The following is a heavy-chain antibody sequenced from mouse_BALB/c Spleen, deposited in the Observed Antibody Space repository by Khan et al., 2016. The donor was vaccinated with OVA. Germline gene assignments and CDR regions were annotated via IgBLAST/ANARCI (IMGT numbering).Heavy chain of an antibody. CDR3: ARRNYCGYTFAY. Sequence: QVQLQQSGAELARPGASVKLSCKASGYTFTDYYINWVKQRTGQGLEWIGEISPGSGDTYYNEKFKGKATLTADKSSSTVYMQLSSLPAEDSAVYFCARRNYCGYTFAYWGQGTLVTVSA. D-gene: IGHD1-2*01. CDR2: ISPGSGDT. CDR1: GYTFTDYY. J-gene: IGHJ3*01. V-gene: IGHV1-77*01.